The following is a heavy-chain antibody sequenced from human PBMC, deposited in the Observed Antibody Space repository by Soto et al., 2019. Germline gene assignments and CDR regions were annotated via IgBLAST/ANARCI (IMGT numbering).Heavy chain of an antibody. V-gene: IGHV4-34*01. D-gene: IGHD2-8*01. Sequence: PSETLSLTCAVYGGSFSGYYWSWIRQPPGKGLEWIGEINHSGSTNYNPSLKSRVTISVDTSKNQFSLKLSSVTAADTAVYYCARGRRLVHNFDYWGQGTLVTVSS. CDR2: INHSGST. CDR1: GGSFSGYY. CDR3: ARGRRLVHNFDY. J-gene: IGHJ4*02.